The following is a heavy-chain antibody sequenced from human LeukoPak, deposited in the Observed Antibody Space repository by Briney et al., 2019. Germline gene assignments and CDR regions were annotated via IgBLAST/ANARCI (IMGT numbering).Heavy chain of an antibody. V-gene: IGHV4-59*08. CDR3: ARRMTIVGAKGSFDI. CDR2: IYHSGST. CDR1: GGSINSYY. J-gene: IGHJ3*02. D-gene: IGHD1-26*01. Sequence: SETLSLTCTVSGGSINSYYWGWIRQPPGKGLEWIGYIYHSGSTNYNPSLKSRVTTSVDTSKNQFSLKLTSVTAADTAIYYCARRMTIVGAKGSFDIWGQGTMVTVSS.